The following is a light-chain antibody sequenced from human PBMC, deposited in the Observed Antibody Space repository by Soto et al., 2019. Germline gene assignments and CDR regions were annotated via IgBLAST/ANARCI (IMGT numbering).Light chain of an antibody. CDR1: SSNIGSNT. V-gene: IGLV1-44*01. CDR2: RNN. CDR3: AAWDDSLNGWV. Sequence: QSVLTQPPSASGTPGQRVTISCSGSSSNIGSNTVNWYQQLPGTAPKLLIYRNNQRPSGVPDRFSGSKSGTSASPAISGLQSEDEADYYCAAWDDSLNGWVFGGGTKLTVL. J-gene: IGLJ3*02.